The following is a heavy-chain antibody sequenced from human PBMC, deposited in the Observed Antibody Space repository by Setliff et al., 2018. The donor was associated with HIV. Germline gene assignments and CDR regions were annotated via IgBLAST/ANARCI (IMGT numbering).Heavy chain of an antibody. CDR2: TYTSGST. V-gene: IGHV4-4*07. J-gene: IGHJ4*02. CDR1: GGSISSYY. CDR3: ARDTMRAGIFDY. D-gene: IGHD6-19*01. Sequence: SETLSLTCTVSGGSISSYYWSWIRQPAGKGLEWIGRTYTSGSTNYNPSLKSRVTMSVDTSKNQFSLKLSSVTAADTAVYYCARDTMRAGIFDYWGQGTLVTVSS.